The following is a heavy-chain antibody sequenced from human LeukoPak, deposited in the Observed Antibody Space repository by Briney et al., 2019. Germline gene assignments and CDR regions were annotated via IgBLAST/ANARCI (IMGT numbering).Heavy chain of an antibody. V-gene: IGHV3-21*01. J-gene: IGHJ4*02. CDR2: ISSSSSNI. CDR3: ARAAYDTSGHYWGFDY. D-gene: IGHD3-22*01. CDR1: GFTFSSYT. Sequence: PGGSLRLSCAASGFTFSSYTMSWVRQTPGKGLECVSYISSSSSNIYYIDSVKGRFTISRDNAKKSLYLQMNSLRAEDTAVYYCARAAYDTSGHYWGFDYWGQGTLVTVSS.